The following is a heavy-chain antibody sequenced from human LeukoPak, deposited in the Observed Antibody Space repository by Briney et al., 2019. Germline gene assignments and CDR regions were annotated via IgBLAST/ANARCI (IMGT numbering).Heavy chain of an antibody. CDR2: IYSGGST. CDR1: GFTVSSNY. V-gene: IGHV3-66*02. J-gene: IGHJ4*02. D-gene: IGHD3-22*01. CDR3: ARDVKDSSGYYYRWTGD. Sequence: GGSLRLSCAASGFTVSSNYMSWVRQAPGKVLEWVSVIYSGGSTYYADSVKGRFTISRDNSKNTLYLQMNSLRAEDTAVYYCARDVKDSSGYYYRWTGDWGQGTLVTVSS.